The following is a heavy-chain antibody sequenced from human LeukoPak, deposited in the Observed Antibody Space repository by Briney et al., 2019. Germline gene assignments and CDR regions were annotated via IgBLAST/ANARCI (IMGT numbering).Heavy chain of an antibody. J-gene: IGHJ4*03. Sequence: SVKVSCKASGYTFIRYYMHWVRQAPGQGLEWMGLINTSSGRTTYAQKFQGRVTMTRDTSTTTVYMEVSSLGSEDTAVYYCARERPASCYFDYWGLGTLVTVSS. V-gene: IGHV1-46*01. D-gene: IGHD2-2*01. CDR2: INTSSGRT. CDR1: GYTFIRYY. CDR3: ARERPASCYFDY.